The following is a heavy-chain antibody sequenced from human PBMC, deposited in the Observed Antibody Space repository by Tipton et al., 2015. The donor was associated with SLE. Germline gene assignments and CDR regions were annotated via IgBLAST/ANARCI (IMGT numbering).Heavy chain of an antibody. CDR1: GGSFSGYY. CDR3: ARTRGYYGMDV. J-gene: IGHJ6*02. V-gene: IGHV4-34*01. CDR2: INHSGST. Sequence: TLSLTCAVYGGSFSGYYWSWIRQPPGKGLEWIGEINHSGSTNYNPSLKSRVTISVDTSKNQFSLKLSSVTAADTAVYYCARTRGYYGMDVWGQGTTVTVSS.